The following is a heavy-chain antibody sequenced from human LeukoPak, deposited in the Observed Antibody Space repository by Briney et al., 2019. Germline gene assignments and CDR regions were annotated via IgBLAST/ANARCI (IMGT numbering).Heavy chain of an antibody. CDR1: GGSFSGCY. J-gene: IGHJ4*02. Sequence: SETLSLTCAVYGGSFSGCYWSWIRQPPGKGLEWIGEINHSGSTNYNPSLKSRVTISVDTSKNQFSLKLGSVTAADTAVYYCVRGTLRRGRVQFDYWGQGTLVTVSS. CDR2: INHSGST. V-gene: IGHV4-34*01. D-gene: IGHD1-1*01. CDR3: VRGTLRRGRVQFDY.